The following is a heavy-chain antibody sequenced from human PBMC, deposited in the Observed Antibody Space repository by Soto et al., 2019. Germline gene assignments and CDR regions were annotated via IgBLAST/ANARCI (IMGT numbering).Heavy chain of an antibody. CDR3: ARDLWGYCGTDCYPLDV. Sequence: SATLSVTCTVSGGSISGYYWSWIQQSPGKGLEWIGYMYNTGSTVYNPSFKSRVSLSVDTSKNQFSLKLNSVTVADTAVYYCARDLWGYCGTDCYPLDVWGQGTTVT. D-gene: IGHD2-21*02. J-gene: IGHJ6*02. CDR2: MYNTGST. CDR1: GGSISGYY. V-gene: IGHV4-59*01.